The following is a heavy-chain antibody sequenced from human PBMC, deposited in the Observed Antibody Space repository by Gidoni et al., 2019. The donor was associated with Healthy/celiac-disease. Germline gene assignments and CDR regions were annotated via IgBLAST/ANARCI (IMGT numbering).Heavy chain of an antibody. D-gene: IGHD2-2*01. V-gene: IGHV2-5*02. CDR3: AHSRCGSTSCYPYFYYDMDV. CDR1: GFSLSTSGVG. CDR2: IYWDDDK. Sequence: QITLKESGPTLVEPTQSLTLTCTFSGFSLSTSGVGVGWIRQPPGKALEWLALIYWDDDKRYSPSLKSRLTITKDTSKNQVVLTMTNMDPVDTGTYFCAHSRCGSTSCYPYFYYDMDVWGQGTTVTVSS. J-gene: IGHJ6*02.